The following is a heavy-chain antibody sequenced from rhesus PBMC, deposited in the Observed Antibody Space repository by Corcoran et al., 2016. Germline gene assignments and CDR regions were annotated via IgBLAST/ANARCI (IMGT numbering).Heavy chain of an antibody. V-gene: IGHV4S10*01. CDR2: LSGSGTNT. CDR3: ARDLKT. CDR1: GCSLSNSYW. J-gene: IGHJ4*01. Sequence: QVKLQESGPGGVKPSETLSLTCAVSGCSLSNSYWWICIRPPPGKGLELIGYLSGSGTNTNYNPSLKSRVTISKDTSNTQFSLKLNSVTAADTAVYYCARDLKTWGQGVLVTVSS.